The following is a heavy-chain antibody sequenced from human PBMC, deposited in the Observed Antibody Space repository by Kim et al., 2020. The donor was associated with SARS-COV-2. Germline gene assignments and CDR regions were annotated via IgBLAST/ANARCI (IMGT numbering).Heavy chain of an antibody. Sequence: AQKLQGSVTMTTDTATSTAYMELRSLRSDDTAVYYCAREGDLVVTPYFDYWGQGTLVTVSS. V-gene: IGHV1-18*01. D-gene: IGHD2-21*02. CDR3: AREGDLVVTPYFDY. J-gene: IGHJ4*02.